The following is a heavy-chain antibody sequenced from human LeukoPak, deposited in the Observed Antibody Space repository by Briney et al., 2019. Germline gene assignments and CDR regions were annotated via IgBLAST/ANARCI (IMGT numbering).Heavy chain of an antibody. V-gene: IGHV1-69*01. Sequence: SVKVSCKASGGTFSSYGISWVRQAPGQGLEWMGGIIPIFGTANYAQKFQGRVTITADESTSTAYMELSSLRSEDTAVYYCARKVGATSDAFDIWGQGTMVTVSS. D-gene: IGHD1-26*01. CDR1: GGTFSSYG. CDR3: ARKVGATSDAFDI. J-gene: IGHJ3*02. CDR2: IIPIFGTA.